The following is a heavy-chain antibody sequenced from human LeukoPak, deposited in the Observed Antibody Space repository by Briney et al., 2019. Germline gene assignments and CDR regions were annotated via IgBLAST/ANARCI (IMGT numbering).Heavy chain of an antibody. CDR1: GYTFTDNY. D-gene: IGHD4-11*01. CDR2: INPYSGDT. CDR3: ARGDSYDYTTFDF. Sequence: ASMKVSCKASGYTFTDNYIHWVRQAPGQGLNWMGWINPYSGDTNYAQKFQGWVTMTRDTSVTTAYMELSSLKSDDTAVYYCARGDSYDYTTFDFWGQGTLVTVSS. J-gene: IGHJ4*02. V-gene: IGHV1-2*04.